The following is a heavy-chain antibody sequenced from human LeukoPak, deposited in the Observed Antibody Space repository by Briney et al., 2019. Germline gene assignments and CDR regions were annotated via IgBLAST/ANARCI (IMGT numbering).Heavy chain of an antibody. J-gene: IGHJ4*02. CDR3: ARASGWYTLFDY. D-gene: IGHD6-19*01. CDR2: ISYDGSNK. V-gene: IGHV3-30*03. CDR1: GGSFSGYY. Sequence: LSLTCAVYGGSFSGYYWSWIRQAPGKGLEWVAVISYDGSNKYYADSVKGRFTISRDNSENTLYLQMNSLRAEDTAVYYCARASGWYTLFDYWGQGTLVTVSS.